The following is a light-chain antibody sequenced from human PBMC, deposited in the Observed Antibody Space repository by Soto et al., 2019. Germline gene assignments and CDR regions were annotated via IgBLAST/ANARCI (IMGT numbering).Light chain of an antibody. CDR3: CSYAGSNTWM. V-gene: IGLV2-23*01. Sequence: QSALTQSASMSGSPGQSITISCTGTSSDVGTYNLVSWYQQHPGKAPKLMIYEATKRPSGVSIRFSGSKSGNTASLTISGLQAEDEADYYCCSYAGSNTWMFGGGTKLTVL. CDR2: EAT. J-gene: IGLJ3*02. CDR1: SSDVGTYNL.